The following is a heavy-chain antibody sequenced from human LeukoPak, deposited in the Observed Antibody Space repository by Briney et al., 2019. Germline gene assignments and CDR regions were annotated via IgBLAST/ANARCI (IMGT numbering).Heavy chain of an antibody. CDR2: ISSSSSTI. CDR3: ARDQRVAISLQYYFDY. Sequence: HTGGSLRLSCAASGFTFSSYGMNWVRQAPGKGLEWVSYISSSSSTIYYADSVKGRFTISRDNAKNSLYLQMNSLRAEDTAVYYCARDQRVAISLQYYFDYWGQGTLVTVSS. J-gene: IGHJ4*02. D-gene: IGHD2-15*01. V-gene: IGHV3-48*04. CDR1: GFTFSSYG.